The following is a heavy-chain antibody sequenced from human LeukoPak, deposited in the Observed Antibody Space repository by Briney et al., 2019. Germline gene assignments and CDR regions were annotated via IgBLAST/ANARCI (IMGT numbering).Heavy chain of an antibody. CDR1: GFTFGDYA. CDR3: TRVAYYYGSGSYYNDPGLFDY. Sequence: GGSLRLSCTASGFTFGDYAMSWFRQAPGKGLEWVGFIRSKAYGGTTEYAASVKGRFTISRDDSKSIAYLQMNSLKTEDTAVYYCTRVAYYYGSGSYYNDPGLFDYWGQGTLVTVSS. J-gene: IGHJ4*02. D-gene: IGHD3-10*01. V-gene: IGHV3-49*03. CDR2: IRSKAYGGTT.